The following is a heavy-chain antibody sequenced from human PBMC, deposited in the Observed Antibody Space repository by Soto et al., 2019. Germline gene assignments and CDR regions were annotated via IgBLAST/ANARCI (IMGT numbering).Heavy chain of an antibody. CDR3: AREGTSGGAVVGMYYYYGMDV. CDR2: IIPIFGTA. J-gene: IGHJ6*02. CDR1: GGTFSSYA. D-gene: IGHD2-15*01. V-gene: IGHV1-69*13. Sequence: GASVKVSWKASGGTFSSYAISWVRQAPGPGLEWMGGIIPIFGTANYAQKFQGRVTITADESTSTAYMELSSLRSEDTAVYYCAREGTSGGAVVGMYYYYGMDVWGQGTTVTVSS.